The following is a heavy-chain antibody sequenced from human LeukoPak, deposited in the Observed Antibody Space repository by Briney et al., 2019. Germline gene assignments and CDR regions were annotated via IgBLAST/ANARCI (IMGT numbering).Heavy chain of an antibody. V-gene: IGHV1-46*01. Sequence: ASVKVSCKASRNTFTSYYMHWVRQAPGQGLEWMGIINPSGGTTNYAQKFQGRVTMTSDMSTSTVYMELSSLRSDDTAVYYCARGDYYDILTGNSISRPFDLWGQGTMVTVSS. D-gene: IGHD3-9*01. J-gene: IGHJ3*01. CDR1: RNTFTSYY. CDR2: INPSGGTT. CDR3: ARGDYYDILTGNSISRPFDL.